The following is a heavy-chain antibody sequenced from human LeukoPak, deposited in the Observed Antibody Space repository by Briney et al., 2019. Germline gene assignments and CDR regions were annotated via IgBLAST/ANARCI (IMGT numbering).Heavy chain of an antibody. Sequence: AGGSLRLSCAGSGITFRIYAMTWVRQAPGKGLEWVSAISGSGSMTYYADSVKGRFTISRDKSNNTLYLQMNSLRAEDTALYYCAKTGDYFDSTDYYRPDAFDIWGQGTMVTVSS. D-gene: IGHD3-22*01. CDR3: AKTGDYFDSTDYYRPDAFDI. CDR1: GITFRIYA. CDR2: ISGSGSMT. V-gene: IGHV3-23*01. J-gene: IGHJ3*02.